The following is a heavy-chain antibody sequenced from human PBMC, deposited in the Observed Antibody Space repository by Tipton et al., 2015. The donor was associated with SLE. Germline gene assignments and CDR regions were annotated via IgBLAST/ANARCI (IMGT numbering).Heavy chain of an antibody. D-gene: IGHD2-8*01. Sequence: TLSLTCTVSGGSISSYYWSWIRQPPGKGLEWIGYIYYSGSTNYNPSLKSRVTISLDPAKNQFSLKLTSVTAADTAVYYCARGMLTWRGAIIGVDVWGQGTTVNVSS. V-gene: IGHV4-59*08. CDR1: GGSISSYY. CDR2: IYYSGST. J-gene: IGHJ6*02. CDR3: ARGMLTWRGAIIGVDV.